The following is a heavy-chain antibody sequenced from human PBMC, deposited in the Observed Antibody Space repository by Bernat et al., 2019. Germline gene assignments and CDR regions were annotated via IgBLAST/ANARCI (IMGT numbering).Heavy chain of an antibody. CDR2: IKEDGSDK. Sequence: EVQLVESGGGLVQPGGSLRLSCSASGFTFRGYWMTWVRQAPGKGLACVANIKEDGSDKYYVDSVKGRFTISRDNAQNSLFLQLNSLRVEDTAVYYCARRRGSASLDYWGQGTLITVSS. CDR1: GFTFRGYW. CDR3: ARRRGSASLDY. D-gene: IGHD6-19*01. V-gene: IGHV3-7*01. J-gene: IGHJ4*02.